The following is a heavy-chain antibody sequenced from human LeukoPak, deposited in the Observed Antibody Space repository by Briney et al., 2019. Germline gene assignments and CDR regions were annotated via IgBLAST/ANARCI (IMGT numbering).Heavy chain of an antibody. D-gene: IGHD2-2*01. Sequence: SETLSLTCTVSGGSISSYYWSWIRQPPGKGLEWIGYIYYSGSTNYNPSLKSRDTISVDTSKNQFSLKLSSVTAADTAVYYCAGAIQRYCSSTSCYYDAFDIWGQGTMVTVSS. CDR3: AGAIQRYCSSTSCYYDAFDI. V-gene: IGHV4-59*01. CDR1: GGSISSYY. CDR2: IYYSGST. J-gene: IGHJ3*02.